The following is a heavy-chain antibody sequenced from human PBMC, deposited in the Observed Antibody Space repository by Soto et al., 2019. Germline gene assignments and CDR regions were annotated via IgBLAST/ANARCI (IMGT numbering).Heavy chain of an antibody. D-gene: IGHD3-22*01. J-gene: IGHJ4*02. V-gene: IGHV1-69*13. CDR1: GGTFSSYA. CDR2: FILIFGTA. Sequence: SVKVSCKASGGTFSSYAISWLRQAPGPRLEWMEGFILIFGTANYAQTFQGRVTLTADESTSTAYMELSSLRSENTAVYYFARWGDYDSSGYPTTTFDYWGQGTLVTVSS. CDR3: ARWGDYDSSGYPTTTFDY.